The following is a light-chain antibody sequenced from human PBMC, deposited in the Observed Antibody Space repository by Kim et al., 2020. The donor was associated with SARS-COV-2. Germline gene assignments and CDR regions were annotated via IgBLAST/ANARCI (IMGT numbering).Light chain of an antibody. CDR3: SSYGGTRLVV. V-gene: IGLV2-23*02. J-gene: IGLJ2*01. CDR1: SRDVGGFDL. CDR2: EVT. Sequence: GQSITISCTGTSRDVGGFDLVSWFQQHPGRAPKLLIYEVTKRPSGVSIRFSGSRSGNTASLTISGLQPEGESSYCCSSYGGTRLVVFGGGTQLTVL.